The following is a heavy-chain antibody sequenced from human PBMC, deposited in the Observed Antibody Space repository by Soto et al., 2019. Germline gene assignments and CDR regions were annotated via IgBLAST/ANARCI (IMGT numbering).Heavy chain of an antibody. CDR1: GGSISSSNW. Sequence: QVQLQESGPGLVKPSGTLSLTCAVSGGSISSSNWWSWVRQPPGKGLEWIGEIYHSGSTNYNPSLKSRVTISVDKSKNQFSLKLSSVTAADTAVYYCARAPPYCSGGSCYWGIVYWGQGTLVTVSS. V-gene: IGHV4-4*02. D-gene: IGHD2-15*01. J-gene: IGHJ4*02. CDR2: IYHSGST. CDR3: ARAPPYCSGGSCYWGIVY.